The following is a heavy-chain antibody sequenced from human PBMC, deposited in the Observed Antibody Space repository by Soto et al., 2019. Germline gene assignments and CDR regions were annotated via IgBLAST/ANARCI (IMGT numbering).Heavy chain of an antibody. CDR2: IYPGDSDT. CDR1: GYSFTSYW. V-gene: IGHV5-51*01. Sequence: VVSKKNSCKGSGYSFTSYWIGWVRQIPGKGLEWMGIIYPGDSDTRYSPSFQGQVTISADKSISTAYLQWSSLKASDTAMYYCARHYTIFENWFDPWGQGTLVTVSS. CDR3: ARHYTIFENWFDP. D-gene: IGHD3-3*01. J-gene: IGHJ5*02.